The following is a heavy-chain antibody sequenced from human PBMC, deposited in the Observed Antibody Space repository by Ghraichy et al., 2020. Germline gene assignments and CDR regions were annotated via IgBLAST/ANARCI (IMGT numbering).Heavy chain of an antibody. Sequence: VKVSCKASGYTFTAYYMNWVRQAPGHGLEWMGRINPNSGDANYAQKFQGRVTVTSDTSISTAYMEVSGLRSDDTAIYYCARDFFSSITSPNYYYGMDVWGQGTTVTVSS. J-gene: IGHJ6*02. D-gene: IGHD1-14*01. CDR1: GYTFTAYY. V-gene: IGHV1-2*06. CDR3: ARDFFSSITSPNYYYGMDV. CDR2: INPNSGDA.